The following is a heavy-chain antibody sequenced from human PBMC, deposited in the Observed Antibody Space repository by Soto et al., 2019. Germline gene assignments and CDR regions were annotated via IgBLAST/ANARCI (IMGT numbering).Heavy chain of an antibody. V-gene: IGHV3-73*01. D-gene: IGHD6-19*01. CDR3: TRHAVDY. Sequence: GGSMRLSCVVAEFSISDSAMHCVRQASGKGLQWVGRIRSKPNNYATAYDESVKGRFTTSRDDSKNTAYLQMNSLKTEDTAVYYCTRHAVDYWGQGTQVTVSS. J-gene: IGHJ4*02. CDR2: IRSKPNNYAT. CDR1: EFSISDSA.